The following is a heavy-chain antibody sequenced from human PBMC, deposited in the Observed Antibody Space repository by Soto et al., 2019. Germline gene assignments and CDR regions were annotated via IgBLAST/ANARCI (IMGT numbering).Heavy chain of an antibody. D-gene: IGHD3-16*01. CDR1: GATISRYY. V-gene: IGHV4-59*13. CDR2: MSDSGRT. CDR3: AGGRILLTCGGVPEALNYFAP. J-gene: IGHJ5*02. Sequence: ATLSLTCTGSGATISRYYWTWIRQTPGKGLEWIGYMSDSGRTNYNPSLKSRTTVSSDTSKNQFSLNLRSVTAFDTAVYYCAGGRILLTCGGVPEALNYFAPWAQGTSVTVAS.